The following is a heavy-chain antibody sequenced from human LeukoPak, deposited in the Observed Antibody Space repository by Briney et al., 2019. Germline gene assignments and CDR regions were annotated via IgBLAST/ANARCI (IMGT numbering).Heavy chain of an antibody. D-gene: IGHD3-10*01. CDR1: GGSFSGYY. CDR2: INHSGNT. CDR3: ARGRLLWFGELFFDY. Sequence: SETLSLTCAVYGGSFSGYYWSWIRQPPGKGLEWIGEINHSGNTNYNPSLKSRVTISVDTSKNQFSLKLSSVTAADTAVYYCARGRLLWFGELFFDYWGQGTLVTVSS. J-gene: IGHJ4*02. V-gene: IGHV4-34*01.